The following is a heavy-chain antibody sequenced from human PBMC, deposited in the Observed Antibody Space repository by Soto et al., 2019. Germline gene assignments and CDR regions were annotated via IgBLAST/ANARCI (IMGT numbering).Heavy chain of an antibody. V-gene: IGHV3-23*01. CDR3: AKITVTTYAFDI. Sequence: EVQLLESGGGLVQPGGSLRLSCAASGFTFSSYAMSSVRQAPGKGLEWVSAISGSGGSTYYTDSVKGRFTISRDNSKNTLYLQMNSLRAEDTAVYYCAKITVTTYAFDIWGQGTMVTVSS. CDR1: GFTFSSYA. J-gene: IGHJ3*02. CDR2: ISGSGGST. D-gene: IGHD4-17*01.